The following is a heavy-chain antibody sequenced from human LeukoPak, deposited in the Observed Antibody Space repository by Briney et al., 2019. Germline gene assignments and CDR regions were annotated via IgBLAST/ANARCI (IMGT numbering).Heavy chain of an antibody. CDR3: ARDWYCSGGSCYDCFDP. CDR2: ISGYNDNP. Sequence: GASVKVSCKASGYSFGSYGISWVRQAPGQGLEWRGWISGYNDNPKYAQKFQGKVTMTTDTSTSTAYMDLRSLRTDDTAVYYCARDWYCSGGSCYDCFDPWGQGTLVTVSS. CDR1: GYSFGSYG. J-gene: IGHJ5*02. V-gene: IGHV1-18*01. D-gene: IGHD2-15*01.